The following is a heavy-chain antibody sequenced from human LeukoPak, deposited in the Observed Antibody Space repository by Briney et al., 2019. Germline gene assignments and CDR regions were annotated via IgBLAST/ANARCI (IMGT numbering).Heavy chain of an antibody. CDR1: GFTFSSYG. CDR3: AKDIKSAYYFDY. Sequence: GRSLRLSCAASGFTFSSYGMHWVRQAPGKGLEWVAFIRYDGSNKYYADSVKGRFTISRDNSKNTLYLQMNSLRAEDTAVYYCAKDIKSAYYFDYWGQGTLVTVSS. CDR2: IRYDGSNK. D-gene: IGHD1-14*01. J-gene: IGHJ4*02. V-gene: IGHV3-30*02.